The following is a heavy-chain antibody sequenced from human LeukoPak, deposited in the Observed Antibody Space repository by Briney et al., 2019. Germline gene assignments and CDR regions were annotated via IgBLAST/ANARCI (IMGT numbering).Heavy chain of an antibody. D-gene: IGHD6-13*01. CDR3: ARGFGGSWYFNDY. V-gene: IGHV3-21*01. CDR2: ISSSSSYI. J-gene: IGHJ4*02. Sequence: PGGSLRLSCAASGFTFSSYAMSWVRQAPGKWLEWVSSISSSSSYIYYADSVKGRFTISRDNAKNSLDLQMNSLRAEDTAVYYCARGFGGSWYFNDYWGQGTLVTVSS. CDR1: GFTFSSYA.